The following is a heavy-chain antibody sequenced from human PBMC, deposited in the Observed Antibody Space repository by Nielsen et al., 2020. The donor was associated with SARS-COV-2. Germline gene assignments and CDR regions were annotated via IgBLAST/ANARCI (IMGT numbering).Heavy chain of an antibody. Sequence: LRLSCTVSGASVSRGEYYWNWVRQPPGKGLEWIGFIYYSGSTKYNPSLKSRLTISLDTSRNQCSLRLNSVTAADTAMYYCAARLYYGSGRALGYWGQGTLVTVSS. V-gene: IGHV4-30-4*01. J-gene: IGHJ4*02. D-gene: IGHD3-10*01. CDR3: AARLYYGSGRALGY. CDR1: GASVSRGEYY. CDR2: IYYSGST.